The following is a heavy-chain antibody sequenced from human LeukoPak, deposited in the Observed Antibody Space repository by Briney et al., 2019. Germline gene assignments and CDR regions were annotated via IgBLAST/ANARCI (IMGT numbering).Heavy chain of an antibody. Sequence: SGPTLVNPTQTLTLTCTFSGFSLATSRVGVGWIRQPPGKALEWLALIYWNDNKCYSPSLRSRLTVTKDTSKTQVFLTMTKMDPVDTATYYCAHGYGDYDPYFDYWGQGTLVTVSS. D-gene: IGHD4-17*01. J-gene: IGHJ4*02. CDR1: GFSLATSRVG. CDR3: AHGYGDYDPYFDY. CDR2: IYWNDNK. V-gene: IGHV2-5*01.